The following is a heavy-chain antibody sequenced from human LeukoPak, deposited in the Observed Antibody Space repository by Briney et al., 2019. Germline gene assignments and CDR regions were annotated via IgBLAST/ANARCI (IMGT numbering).Heavy chain of an antibody. Sequence: SETLSLTCTVSGGSISSSSYYWGWIRQPPGKGLEWIGSIYYSGSTYYNPSLKSRVTISVDTSKNQFSLKLSSVTAADTAVYYCARLHYGGNYGYYYYYMDVWGKGTTATISS. CDR1: GGSISSSSYY. V-gene: IGHV4-39*01. CDR2: IYYSGST. J-gene: IGHJ6*03. CDR3: ARLHYGGNYGYYYYYMDV. D-gene: IGHD4-23*01.